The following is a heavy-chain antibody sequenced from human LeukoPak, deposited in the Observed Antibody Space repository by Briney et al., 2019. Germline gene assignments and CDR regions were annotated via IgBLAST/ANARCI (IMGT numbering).Heavy chain of an antibody. J-gene: IGHJ4*02. D-gene: IGHD3/OR15-3a*01. CDR3: TTGPF. Sequence: PGGSLRLSCAASGFTFSNAWMTWVRQAPGKGLEWVGRKKSKTDGETTDYAAPVKGRFTISRDDSKNTLYLQMNSLKTEDTAVYYCTTGPFWGQGTLVTVSS. V-gene: IGHV3-15*05. CDR1: GFTFSNAW. CDR2: KKSKTDGETT.